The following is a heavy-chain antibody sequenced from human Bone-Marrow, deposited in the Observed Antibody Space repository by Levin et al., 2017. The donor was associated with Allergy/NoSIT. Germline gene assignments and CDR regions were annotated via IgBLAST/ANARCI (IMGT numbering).Heavy chain of an antibody. CDR1: GFVFTSYV. J-gene: IGHJ5*02. CDR2: INTRDGST. V-gene: IGHV3-23*01. D-gene: IGHD2-21*02. CDR3: AKSGDWRRGLTFCSGDCPFNH. Sequence: LAGGSLRLSCAASGFVFTSYVISWVRQAPGKGLEWVSSINTRDGSTFYADSVKGHFTISRDTSKSTVSLRMTSLRGDDTAIYYCAKSGDWRRGLTFCSGDCPFNHWGQGTLVTVSS.